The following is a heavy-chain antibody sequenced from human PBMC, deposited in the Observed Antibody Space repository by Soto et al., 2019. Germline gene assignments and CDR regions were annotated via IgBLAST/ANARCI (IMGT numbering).Heavy chain of an antibody. Sequence: ASVKVSCKASGYTFTSYGISWVRQAPGQGLEWMGWISANNGNTNYSQKLQGRVTITTDTSASTAYMELSSLRSEDTAVYYCARDLGGWPDYWGQGTLVTVSS. CDR3: ARDLGGWPDY. J-gene: IGHJ4*02. V-gene: IGHV1-18*01. CDR1: GYTFTSYG. CDR2: ISANNGNT. D-gene: IGHD2-15*01.